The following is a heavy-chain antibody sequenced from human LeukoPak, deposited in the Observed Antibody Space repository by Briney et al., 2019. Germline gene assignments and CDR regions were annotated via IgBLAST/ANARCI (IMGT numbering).Heavy chain of an antibody. J-gene: IGHJ6*02. CDR3: AIRHCGGECHPTNYYYYGIHV. CDR2: IIPKLGRV. CDR1: GDTVSNYG. D-gene: IGHD2-21*01. V-gene: IGHV1-69*13. Sequence: SVKVSCKSSGDTVSNYGIIWVRQAPGQGLEWMGGIIPKLGRVNYAQKFQGRVMITAVESTNTVNMELNSLRSEDTAVYYCAIRHCGGECHPTNYYYYGIHVWGQGTTVTVSS.